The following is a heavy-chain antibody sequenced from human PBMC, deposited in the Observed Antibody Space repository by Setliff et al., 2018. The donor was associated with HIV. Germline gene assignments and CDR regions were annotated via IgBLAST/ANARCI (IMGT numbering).Heavy chain of an antibody. Sequence: LSLTCNVSGDSITSYYWIWIRQSPGKGLEWIGYIRHSGYTNYNPSLKSRLNMSVDTSNYQISLKLTAVTAADTAVYYCAREFSERSPNPDHYYYYMDVWGKGTTVTVSS. CDR3: AREFSERSPNPDHYYYYMDV. CDR2: IRHSGYT. CDR1: GDSITSYY. J-gene: IGHJ6*03. V-gene: IGHV4-59*01. D-gene: IGHD6-19*01.